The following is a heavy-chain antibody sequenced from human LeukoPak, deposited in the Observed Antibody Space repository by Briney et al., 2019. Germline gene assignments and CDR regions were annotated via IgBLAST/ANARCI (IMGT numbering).Heavy chain of an antibody. Sequence: PGRSLRLSCEVSGFSVNDGWMNWVRQAPGKGLEWVANIKSRTDGGTTEYAAPVNGRFSVSVDGSKNTFYLQMNSLKAEDTALYYCTTKLGFTYGVDFWGQGTLVTVSA. J-gene: IGHJ4*02. CDR1: GFSVNDGW. D-gene: IGHD5-18*01. CDR2: IKSRTDGGTT. V-gene: IGHV3-15*01. CDR3: TTKLGFTYGVDF.